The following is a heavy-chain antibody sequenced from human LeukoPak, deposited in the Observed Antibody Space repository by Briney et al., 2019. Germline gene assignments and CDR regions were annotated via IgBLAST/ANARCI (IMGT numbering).Heavy chain of an antibody. CDR1: GCSISCYY. D-gene: IGHD6-13*01. J-gene: IGHJ4*02. CDR2: IYTSGNT. V-gene: IGHV4-4*07. CDR3: AREMDSSRTHDY. Sequence: SENPSFNCTVSGCSISCYYWSWIRQPAGKGLEWMGRIYTSGNTNNNPSHKSRVTMSVDTSKNQFSLKLSSVTAADTAVYYCAREMDSSRTHDYWGQGTLVTVSS.